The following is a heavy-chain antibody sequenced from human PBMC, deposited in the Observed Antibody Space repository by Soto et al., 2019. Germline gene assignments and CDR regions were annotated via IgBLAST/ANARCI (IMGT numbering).Heavy chain of an antibody. CDR1: GGSISSSSYY. CDR3: ARQVETKYYDILTGYQITGRAYYFDY. V-gene: IGHV4-39*01. Sequence: SETLSLTCTVSGGSISSSSYYWGWIRQPPGKGLEWIGSIYYSGSTYYNPSLKSRVTISVDTSKNQFSLKLSSVTAADTAVYYCARQVETKYYDILTGYQITGRAYYFDYWGQGTLVTVSS. CDR2: IYYSGST. D-gene: IGHD3-9*01. J-gene: IGHJ4*02.